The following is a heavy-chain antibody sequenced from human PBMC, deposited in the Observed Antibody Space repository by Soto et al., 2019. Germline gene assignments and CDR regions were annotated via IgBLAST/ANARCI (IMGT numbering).Heavy chain of an antibody. CDR2: IYYSGST. V-gene: IGHV4-30-4*01. CDR1: GGSISSGDYY. Sequence: SETLSLTCTVSGGSISSGDYYWSWIRQPPGKGLEWIGYIYYSGSTYYNPSLKSRVTISVDTSKNQFSLKLSSVTAADTAVYYCNMVGRFLEWLPSPGEIKTRDAFDIWGQGTMVTVSS. D-gene: IGHD3-3*01. J-gene: IGHJ3*02. CDR3: NMVGRFLEWLPSPGEIKTRDAFDI.